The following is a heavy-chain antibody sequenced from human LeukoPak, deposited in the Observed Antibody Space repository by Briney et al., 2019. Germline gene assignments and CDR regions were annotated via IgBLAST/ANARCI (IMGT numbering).Heavy chain of an antibody. J-gene: IGHJ3*02. CDR2: IGTAGDT. CDR1: GFTFSSYD. CDR3: ARGTPHGDAFDI. V-gene: IGHV3-13*01. Sequence: GGTLRLSCAVSGFTFSSYDMHWVRQAPGKGLEWVSAIGTAGDTYYPGSVKGRFTISRENAKNSLYLQMNSLRAGDTAVYYCARGTPHGDAFDIWGQGTMVTVSS. D-gene: IGHD2-2*01.